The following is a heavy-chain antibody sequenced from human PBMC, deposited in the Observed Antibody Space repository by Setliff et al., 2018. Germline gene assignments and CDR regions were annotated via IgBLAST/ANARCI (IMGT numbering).Heavy chain of an antibody. V-gene: IGHV4-4*08. CDR3: ARERGFAGYYGSWTHQSFGL. J-gene: IGHJ1*01. CDR1: GGSIRDSS. CDR2: ISSIGNT. Sequence: LSLTCTVSGGSIRDSSWSWIRQPPGKGLEWIGCISSIGNTYYNPSLGSRLTISADTSNNQFSLNLISVTAADTAVYYCARERGFAGYYGSWTHQSFGLWGQGSLVTVSS. D-gene: IGHD3-10*01.